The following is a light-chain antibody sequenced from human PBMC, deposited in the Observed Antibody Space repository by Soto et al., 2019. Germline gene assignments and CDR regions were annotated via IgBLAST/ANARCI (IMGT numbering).Light chain of an antibody. CDR2: NVN. CDR1: SGDVGGHDY. J-gene: IGLJ2*01. V-gene: IGLV2-14*03. CDR3: SSYTNTNPVV. Sequence: QSALTQVASVSGSPGQSITISCTGTSGDVGGHDYVSWYQQYPGKAPKLMIYNVNYRPSGVSNRFSGSKSGNTASLTISGLQAEDEDNYYCSSYTNTNPVVFGGGTKVTVL.